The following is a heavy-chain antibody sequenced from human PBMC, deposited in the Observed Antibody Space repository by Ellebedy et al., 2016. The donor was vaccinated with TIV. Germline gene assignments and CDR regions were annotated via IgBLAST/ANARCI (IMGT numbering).Heavy chain of an antibody. CDR2: VYTSGST. CDR1: GGSISTYF. V-gene: IGHV4-4*08. CDR3: ARVDGSGWYYFAS. J-gene: IGHJ4*02. Sequence: MPSETLSLTCTVSGGSISTYFWSRIRQPPGKGLEWIGYVYTSGSTNYNPSLKSRVTISVDWSKNQFSLRLSSVTASDTAVYFCARVDGSGWYYFASWGQGTLVTVSS. D-gene: IGHD6-19*01.